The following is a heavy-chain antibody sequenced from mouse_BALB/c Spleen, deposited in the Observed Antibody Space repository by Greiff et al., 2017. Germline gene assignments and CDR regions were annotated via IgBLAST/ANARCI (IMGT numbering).Heavy chain of an antibody. CDR3: ARDMSGNYVRFAD. CDR1: GFTFTDYY. CDR2: IRNNANGYTT. V-gene: IGHV7-3*02. D-gene: IGHD2-1*01. Sequence: EVMLVESGGGLVQPGGSLRLSCATSGFTFTDYYMSWVRQPPGKALEWLGFIRNNANGYTTEYSASVKGRFTISRDNSQSILYLQMNTLRAEDSATYYCARDMSGNYVRFADWGQGTLVTVSA. J-gene: IGHJ3*01.